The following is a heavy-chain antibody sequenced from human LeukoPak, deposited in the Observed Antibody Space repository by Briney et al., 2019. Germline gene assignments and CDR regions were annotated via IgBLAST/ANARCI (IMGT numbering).Heavy chain of an antibody. D-gene: IGHD3-22*01. CDR3: ARTSHAYYDSSGRDY. J-gene: IGHJ4*02. CDR1: GFTVSSNY. CDR2: IYSGGTT. V-gene: IGHV3-53*01. Sequence: GGSLRLSCAASGFTVSSNYMSWVRQAPGKGLEWVSIIYSGGTTYYADSVKGRFTISRDNSKNTLYLQMNSLRAEDTALYYCARTSHAYYDSSGRDYWGQGTPVTVSS.